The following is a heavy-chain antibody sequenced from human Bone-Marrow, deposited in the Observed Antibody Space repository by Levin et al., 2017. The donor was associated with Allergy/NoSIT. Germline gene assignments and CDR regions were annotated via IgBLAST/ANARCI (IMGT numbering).Heavy chain of an antibody. CDR3: ARGSLVFGVVSLHYWMDV. CDR1: GFSFSDHY. V-gene: IGHV3-11*01. CDR2: ISSSSSTI. D-gene: IGHD3-3*01. J-gene: IGHJ6*02. Sequence: GGSLRLSCAASGFSFSDHYVTWIRQAPGKGLEWVSYISSSSSTISYADSVKGRFTVSRDNAKNSVYLQMNSLRAEDTAVYYCARGSLVFGVVSLHYWMDVWGQGITVTVSS.